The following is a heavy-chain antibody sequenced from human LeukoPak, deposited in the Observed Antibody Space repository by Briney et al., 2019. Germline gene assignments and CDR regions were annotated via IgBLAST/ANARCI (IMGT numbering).Heavy chain of an antibody. CDR1: AFIFSGHW. V-gene: IGHV3-23*01. CDR3: AIVHYYDSSGYYYLDYYYGMDV. D-gene: IGHD3-22*01. CDR2: ISGSGGST. J-gene: IGHJ6*02. Sequence: GGSLRLSCEGSAFIFSGHWMNWVRQAPGKGLEWVSAISGSGGSTYYADSVKGRFTISRDNSKNTLYLQMNSLRAEDTAVYYCAIVHYYDSSGYYYLDYYYGMDVWGQGTTVTVSS.